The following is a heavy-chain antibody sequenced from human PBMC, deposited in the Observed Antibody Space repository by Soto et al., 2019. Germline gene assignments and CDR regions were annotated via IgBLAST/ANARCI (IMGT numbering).Heavy chain of an antibody. D-gene: IGHD6-6*01. J-gene: IGHJ6*02. V-gene: IGHV4-31*03. CDR3: ARRIAARGFDYYGMDV. Sequence: SETLSLTCTVSGGSISSGCYYWSWIRQHPGKGLEWIGYIYYSGSTYYNPSLKSRVTISVDTSKNQFSLKLSSVTAADTAVYYCARRIAARGFDYYGMDVWGQGTTVTVSS. CDR1: GGSISSGCYY. CDR2: IYYSGST.